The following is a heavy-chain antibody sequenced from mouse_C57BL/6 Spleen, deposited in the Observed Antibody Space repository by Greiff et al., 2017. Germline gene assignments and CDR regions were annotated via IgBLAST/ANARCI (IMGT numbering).Heavy chain of an antibody. CDR1: GYTFTDYY. CDR3: ARGVRNYYGSSYYWYFDV. V-gene: IGHV1-26*01. D-gene: IGHD1-1*01. CDR2: INPNNGGT. J-gene: IGHJ1*03. Sequence: VQLQQSGPELVKPGASVKISCKASGYTFTDYYMNWVKQSHGKSLEWIGDINPNNGGTSYNQKFKGKATLTVDKSSSTAYMELRSLTSEDSAVYYCARGVRNYYGSSYYWYFDVWGTGTTVTVSS.